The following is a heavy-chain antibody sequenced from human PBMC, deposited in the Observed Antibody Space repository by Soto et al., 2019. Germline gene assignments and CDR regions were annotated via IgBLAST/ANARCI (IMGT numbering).Heavy chain of an antibody. J-gene: IGHJ6*03. Sequence: GGSLRLSCAASGFTFSSYGMHWVRQAPGKGLEWVAVIWYDGSNKYYADSVKGRFTISRDNSKNTLYLQMNSLRPEDTAVYYCARAGSNYFASGSSLPYYMDVWGKGTTVTVSS. CDR1: GFTFSSYG. CDR2: IWYDGSNK. CDR3: ARAGSNYFASGSSLPYYMDV. V-gene: IGHV3-33*01. D-gene: IGHD3-10*01.